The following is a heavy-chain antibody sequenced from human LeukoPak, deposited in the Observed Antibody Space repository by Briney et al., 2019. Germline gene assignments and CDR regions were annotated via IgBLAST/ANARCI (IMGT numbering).Heavy chain of an antibody. Sequence: GGSLRLSCAASGFTFSSYAMIWFRQAPVKGLEGVSGISGSGGSTYYADSVKGRFTISRDNSKNTLYLQMNSLRAEDTAVYYCAKIPVSYSSGWSNFDYWGQGTLVTVSS. D-gene: IGHD6-19*01. CDR3: AKIPVSYSSGWSNFDY. J-gene: IGHJ4*02. CDR1: GFTFSSYA. CDR2: ISGSGGST. V-gene: IGHV3-23*01.